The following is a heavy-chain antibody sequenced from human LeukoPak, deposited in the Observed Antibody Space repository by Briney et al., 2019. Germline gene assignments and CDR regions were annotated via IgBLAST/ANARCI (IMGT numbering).Heavy chain of an antibody. CDR2: IYSGGST. Sequence: GGSLRLSCAASGFTVNSKYMSWVRQAPGKGLEWVSVIYSGGSTYYADSVKGRFTISRDNSKNTLYLQMNSLRAEDTAVYYCARGPTYYYGSASHVLNDYWGQGTLVTVSS. CDR3: ARGPTYYYGSASHVLNDY. D-gene: IGHD3-10*01. CDR1: GFTVNSKY. V-gene: IGHV3-53*01. J-gene: IGHJ4*02.